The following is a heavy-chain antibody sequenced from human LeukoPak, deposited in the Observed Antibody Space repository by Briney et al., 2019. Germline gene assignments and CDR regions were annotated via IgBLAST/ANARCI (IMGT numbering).Heavy chain of an antibody. J-gene: IGHJ4*02. CDR3: ARRGDYCFDR. CDR2: IRNDGLTQ. V-gene: IGHV3-7*01. D-gene: IGHD4-17*01. CDR1: GFTFSSRW. Sequence: GGSLRLSCAASGFTFSSRWMGWVRQAPGKGLEWVANIRNDGLTQYYLDSVKGRFTISRDNSKDSLSLQMNSLRAEDTAVYFCARRGDYCFDRWGQGTLVTVSS.